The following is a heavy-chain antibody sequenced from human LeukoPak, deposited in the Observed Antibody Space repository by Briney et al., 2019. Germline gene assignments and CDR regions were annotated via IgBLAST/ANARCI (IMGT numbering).Heavy chain of an antibody. V-gene: IGHV3-23*01. Sequence: GGSLRLSCVVSGFTFDSYGMSWVRQAPGKGLEWVSAISGSGGSTYYADSVKGRFTISRDNSKNTLYLQMNSLRAEDTAVYYCAKKDSYGRAPFDYWGQGTLVTVSS. D-gene: IGHD5-18*01. CDR2: ISGSGGST. CDR3: AKKDSYGRAPFDY. CDR1: GFTFDSYG. J-gene: IGHJ4*02.